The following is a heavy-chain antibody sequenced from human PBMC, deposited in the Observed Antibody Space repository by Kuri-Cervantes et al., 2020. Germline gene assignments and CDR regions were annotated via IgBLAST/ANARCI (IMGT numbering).Heavy chain of an antibody. CDR2: IYHSGST. V-gene: IGHV4-38-2*02. CDR1: GYSISSGYY. Sequence: GSLRLSCTVSGYSISSGYYWGWIRQPPGKGLEWIGSIYHSGSTYYNPSLKSRVTISVGTSKNQFSLKLSSVTAADTAVYYCAWGDGMDVWGQGTTVTVSS. CDR3: AWGDGMDV. J-gene: IGHJ6*02. D-gene: IGHD3-16*01.